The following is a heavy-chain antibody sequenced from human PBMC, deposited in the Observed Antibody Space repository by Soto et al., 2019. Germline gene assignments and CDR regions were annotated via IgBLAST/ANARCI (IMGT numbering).Heavy chain of an antibody. D-gene: IGHD6-13*01. CDR3: ARGGSSWSAEYYQH. CDR2: ISGYSGST. Sequence: ASVKVSCKASGYTFTNYGISWVRQAPGQGPEWMGWISGYSGSTNYAQKFQGRVTMTTDKSTTTAYMELRSLRSDDTGVYYCARGGSSWSAEYYQHWGKGTLVTVSS. J-gene: IGHJ1*01. V-gene: IGHV1-18*01. CDR1: GYTFTNYG.